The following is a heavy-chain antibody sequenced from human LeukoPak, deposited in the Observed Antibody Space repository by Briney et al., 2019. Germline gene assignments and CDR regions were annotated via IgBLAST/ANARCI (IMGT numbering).Heavy chain of an antibody. J-gene: IGHJ3*02. CDR3: ARSRYSGSYLDAFDI. V-gene: IGHV3-48*03. Sequence: GGSLRLSCAASGFTFSYYEMNWVRQAPGKGLEWVSYVSGSGSTICYADSVKGRFTISRDNAKNSLYLQMNSLRAEDTAVYYCARSRYSGSYLDAFDIWGQGTMVTVSS. CDR2: VSGSGSTI. D-gene: IGHD1-26*01. CDR1: GFTFSYYE.